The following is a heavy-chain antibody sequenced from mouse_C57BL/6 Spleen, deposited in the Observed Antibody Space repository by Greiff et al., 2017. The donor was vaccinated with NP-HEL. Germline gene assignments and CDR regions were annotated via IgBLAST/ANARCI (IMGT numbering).Heavy chain of an antibody. Sequence: DVKLVESGPELVKPGASVKISCKASGYTFTDYYMNWVKQSHGKSLEWIGDINPNNGGTSYNQKFKGKATLTVDKYSSTAYMELRSLTSEDSAVYYCARLLTLDYWGQGTTLTVSS. J-gene: IGHJ2*01. CDR1: GYTFTDYY. V-gene: IGHV1-26*01. D-gene: IGHD4-1*01. CDR3: ARLLTLDY. CDR2: INPNNGGT.